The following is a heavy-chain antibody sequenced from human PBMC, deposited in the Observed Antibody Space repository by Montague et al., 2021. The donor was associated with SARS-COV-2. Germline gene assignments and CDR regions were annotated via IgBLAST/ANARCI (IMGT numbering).Heavy chain of an antibody. CDR1: SGSIISSGYY. J-gene: IGHJ4*02. D-gene: IGHD3-10*01. CDR3: ARGMIRGVATPFDY. CDR2: IYYSGTT. V-gene: IGHV4-39*02. Sequence: SETLSLTCSVSSGSIISSGYYWGWIRQPPGKELEWIGNIYYSGTTYYNPSLQSRVTMSVDTSKNHLSLSLSSVTAADTAVYFCARGMIRGVATPFDYWGPGTLVTVSS.